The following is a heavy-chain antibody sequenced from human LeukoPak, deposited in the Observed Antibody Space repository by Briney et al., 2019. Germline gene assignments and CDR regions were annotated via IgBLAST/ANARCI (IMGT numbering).Heavy chain of an antibody. V-gene: IGHV4-31*03. CDR2: IYYSGST. J-gene: IGHJ4*02. CDR1: GGSISSGGYY. CDR3: ARVGYSYGLGYFDY. Sequence: SQTLSLTCTVSGGSISSGGYYWSWIRQHPGKGLEWIGYIYYSGSTYYNPSLKSRVTISVDTSKNQFSLKLSSVTAADTAVYYCARVGYSYGLGYFDYRGQGTLVTVSS. D-gene: IGHD5-18*01.